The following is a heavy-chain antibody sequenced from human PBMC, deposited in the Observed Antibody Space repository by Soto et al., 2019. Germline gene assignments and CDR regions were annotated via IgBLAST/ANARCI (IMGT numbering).Heavy chain of an antibody. CDR1: GFTFSSYS. D-gene: IGHD3-22*01. CDR2: ISSSSSYI. V-gene: IGHV3-21*01. J-gene: IGHJ4*02. CDR3: AREPVVVITTFDY. Sequence: GGSLRLSCAASGFTFSSYSMNWVRQAPGKGLEWVSYISSSSSYIYYADSVKGRFTISRDNAKNSLYLQMNSLRAEDTAVYYCAREPVVVITTFDYWGQGALVTVSS.